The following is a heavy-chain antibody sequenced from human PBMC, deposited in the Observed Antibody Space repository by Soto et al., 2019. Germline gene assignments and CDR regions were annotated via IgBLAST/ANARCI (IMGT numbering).Heavy chain of an antibody. CDR2: IYYSGST. Sequence: SETLSLTCTVSGGSISSYYWSWIRQPPGKGLEWIGYIYYSGSTNYHPSLKSRVTISVDTSKNQFSLKLSSVTAADTAVYYCARTETYYYDSSGYYFGPVFDYWGQGTLVTSPQ. CDR3: ARTETYYYDSSGYYFGPVFDY. J-gene: IGHJ4*02. D-gene: IGHD3-22*01. V-gene: IGHV4-59*08. CDR1: GGSISSYY.